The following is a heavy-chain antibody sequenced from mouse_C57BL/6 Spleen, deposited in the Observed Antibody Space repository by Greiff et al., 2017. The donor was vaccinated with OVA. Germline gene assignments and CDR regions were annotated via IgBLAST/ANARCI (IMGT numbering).Heavy chain of an antibody. V-gene: IGHV10-1*01. Sequence: EVKLMESGGGLVQPKGSLKLSCAASGFSFNTYAMNWVRQAPGKGLEWVARIRSKSNNYATYYADSVKDSFTISRDDSVSMLYLQMNNVETENTAMYYCVRPPGRDEGFAYWGQGTLVTVSA. CDR3: VRPPGRDEGFAY. CDR2: IRSKSNNYAT. D-gene: IGHD3-3*01. J-gene: IGHJ3*01. CDR1: GFSFNTYA.